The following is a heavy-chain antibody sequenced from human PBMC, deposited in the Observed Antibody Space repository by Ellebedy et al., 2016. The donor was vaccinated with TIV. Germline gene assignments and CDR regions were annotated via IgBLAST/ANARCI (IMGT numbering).Heavy chain of an antibody. V-gene: IGHV1-69*13. J-gene: IGHJ4*02. CDR2: IIPIFGTA. CDR3: ARSKSQYYDFWSGYLN. CDR1: GGTFSSYA. Sequence: SVKVSCXASGGTFSSYAISWVRQAPGQGLEWMGGIIPIFGTANYAQKFQGRVTITADESTSTAYMELSSLRSEDTAVYYCARSKSQYYDFWSGYLNWGQGTLVTVSS. D-gene: IGHD3-3*01.